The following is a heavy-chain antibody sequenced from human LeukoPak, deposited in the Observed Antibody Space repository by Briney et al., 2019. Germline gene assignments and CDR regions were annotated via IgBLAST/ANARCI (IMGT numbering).Heavy chain of an antibody. CDR3: ARDRGDYCSGGSYYGVAFDI. Sequence: SETLSLTCTVSGGSISSYYWSWIRQPPGKGLEWIGYIYYSGSTNYNPSLKSRVTISVDTSKNQFSLKLSSVTAADTAVYYCARDRGDYCSGGSYYGVAFDIWGQGTMVTVSS. V-gene: IGHV4-59*01. CDR2: IYYSGST. J-gene: IGHJ3*02. CDR1: GGSISSYY. D-gene: IGHD2-15*01.